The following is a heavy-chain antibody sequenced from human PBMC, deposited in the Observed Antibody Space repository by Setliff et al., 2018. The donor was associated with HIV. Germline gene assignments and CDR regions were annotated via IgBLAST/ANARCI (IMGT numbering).Heavy chain of an antibody. CDR3: AKGRTLVNWFDP. D-gene: IGHD3-10*01. V-gene: IGHV3-23*01. CDR2: ISDGGIST. Sequence: GGSLRLSCAASGFTFSSYAMSWVRQAPGKGLEWVSGISDGGISTHYADAVAGRFTITRDNSQNTLFLHMNSLTAEDTAVYYCAKGRTLVNWFDPWGRGTLVTVSS. CDR1: GFTFSSYA. J-gene: IGHJ5*02.